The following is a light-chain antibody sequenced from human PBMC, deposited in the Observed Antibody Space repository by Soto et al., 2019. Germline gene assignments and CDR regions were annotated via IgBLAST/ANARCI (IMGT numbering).Light chain of an antibody. Sequence: DIQVTQSPSSLSASVGDRVTITCRASQSIRTYLNWYQQRPGKPPKLLMHTASTLQTGVPSRFSGSGSGTDFTLTISSLQPEDFATYYCQQTYSTLDSFGQGTKLEIK. V-gene: IGKV1-39*01. CDR1: QSIRTY. J-gene: IGKJ2*03. CDR3: QQTYSTLDS. CDR2: TAS.